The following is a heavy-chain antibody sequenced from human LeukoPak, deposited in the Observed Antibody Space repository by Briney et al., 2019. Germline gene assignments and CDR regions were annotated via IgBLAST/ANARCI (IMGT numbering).Heavy chain of an antibody. Sequence: PSETLSLTCAVYGGSFSGYYWSWIRQPPGKGLEWIGEINHSGSTNYNPSLKSRVTISVDTSKNQFSLKLSSVTAADTAVYYCARGYGDYVNYYYYYYVDVWGKGTTVTVSS. J-gene: IGHJ6*03. V-gene: IGHV4-34*01. CDR1: GGSFSGYY. D-gene: IGHD4-17*01. CDR2: INHSGST. CDR3: ARGYGDYVNYYYYYYVDV.